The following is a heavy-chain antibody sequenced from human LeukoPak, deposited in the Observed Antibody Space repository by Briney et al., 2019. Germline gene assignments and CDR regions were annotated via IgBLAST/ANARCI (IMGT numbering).Heavy chain of an antibody. CDR1: GFTFTTYA. CDR2: ISGSGGST. V-gene: IGHV3-23*01. Sequence: GGSLRLSCAASGFTFTTYAMSWVRQAPGKGLEWVSAISGSGGSTYYADSVKGRFTISRDNSKNTLYLQMNSLRAEDTAVYYCAKEMGRGSYRYYFDYWGQGTLVTVSS. CDR3: AKEMGRGSYRYYFDY. J-gene: IGHJ4*02. D-gene: IGHD1-26*01.